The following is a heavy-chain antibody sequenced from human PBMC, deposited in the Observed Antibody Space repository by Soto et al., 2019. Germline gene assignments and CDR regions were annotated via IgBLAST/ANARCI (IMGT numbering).Heavy chain of an antibody. CDR1: GGSFSGYY. Sequence: SETLSLTCAVYGGSFSGYYWSWIRQPPGKGLEWIGEINHSGSTNYNPSLKSRVTISVDTSKNQFSLKLTSVTAADTAVYYCAGSRYTSGWWTPPFDYWGQGTLVTVSS. D-gene: IGHD6-19*01. J-gene: IGHJ4*02. V-gene: IGHV4-34*01. CDR2: INHSGST. CDR3: AGSRYTSGWWTPPFDY.